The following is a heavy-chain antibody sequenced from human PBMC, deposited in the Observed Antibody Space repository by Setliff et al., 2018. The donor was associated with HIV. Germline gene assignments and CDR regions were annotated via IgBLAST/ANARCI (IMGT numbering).Heavy chain of an antibody. CDR2: INPKSGDT. CDR3: TRGDSSGYFEY. CDR1: GYTFSDYY. Sequence: ASVKVSCKTSGYTFSDYYMHWVRQAPGQGLEWMGWINPKSGDTKYAQKFQGRVTMTRDTSISTVYMELSRLRSDDTAVYYFTRGDSSGYFEYWGHGTLVTVSS. J-gene: IGHJ4*01. V-gene: IGHV1-2*02. D-gene: IGHD3-22*01.